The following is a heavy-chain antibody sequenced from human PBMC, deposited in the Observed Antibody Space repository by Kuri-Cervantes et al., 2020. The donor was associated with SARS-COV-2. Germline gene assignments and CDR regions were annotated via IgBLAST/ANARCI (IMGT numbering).Heavy chain of an antibody. D-gene: IGHD3-22*01. V-gene: IGHV3-23*01. J-gene: IGHJ5*02. CDR3: AKVSDRSSPRGRFDP. Sequence: GESLKISCAASGFTFSSYTMTWVRQAPGKGLEWVSGISGSGGATYYADSVKGRFTISRDNSKNTLYLQMNSLRAEDTAVYYCAKVSDRSSPRGRFDPWGQGTLVTVSS. CDR2: ISGSGGAT. CDR1: GFTFSSYT.